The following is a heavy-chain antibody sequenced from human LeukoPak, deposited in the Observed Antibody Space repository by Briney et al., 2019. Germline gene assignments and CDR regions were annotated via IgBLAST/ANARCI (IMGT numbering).Heavy chain of an antibody. D-gene: IGHD2-21*02. CDR3: ASGYPCGGDCPGVDYYYGMDV. J-gene: IGHJ6*02. V-gene: IGHV1-2*04. CDR2: INPNSGGT. CDR1: GYTFTGYY. Sequence: GASVKVSCKASGYTFTGYYMHWVRQAPGQGLGWMGWINPNSGGTNYAQKFQGWVTMTRDTSISTAYMELSRLRSDDTAVYYCASGYPCGGDCPGVDYYYGMDVWGQGTTVTVSS.